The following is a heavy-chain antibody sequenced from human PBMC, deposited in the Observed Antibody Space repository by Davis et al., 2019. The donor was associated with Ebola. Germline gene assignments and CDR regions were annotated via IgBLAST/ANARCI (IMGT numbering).Heavy chain of an antibody. J-gene: IGHJ4*02. CDR2: IWYDDRNK. V-gene: IGHV3-33*01. CDR3: ARGGGDNYYFDS. Sequence: GESLKISCVASGFTFSNYGMHWVRQTPGKGLEWVAVIWYDDRNKFHADSVKGRFTISRDNAKNSLYLQMNSLRGEDTAVYYCARGGGDNYYFDSWGQGTLVTVSS. CDR1: GFTFSNYG. D-gene: IGHD3-16*01.